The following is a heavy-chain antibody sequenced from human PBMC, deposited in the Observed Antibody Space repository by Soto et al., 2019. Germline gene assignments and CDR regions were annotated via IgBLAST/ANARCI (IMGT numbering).Heavy chain of an antibody. CDR2: IIPIFGTA. D-gene: IGHD3-22*01. J-gene: IGHJ3*02. CDR1: GGTFSSYA. Sequence: QVQLVQSGAEVKKPGSSVKVSCKASGGTFSSYAISWVRQAPGQGLEWMGGIIPIFGTANYAQKFQGRVTITADESTSTAYMELSSQRSEDTAVYHCARAYYDYSGYYLAFDIWGEGTMVTVSS. V-gene: IGHV1-69*01. CDR3: ARAYYDYSGYYLAFDI.